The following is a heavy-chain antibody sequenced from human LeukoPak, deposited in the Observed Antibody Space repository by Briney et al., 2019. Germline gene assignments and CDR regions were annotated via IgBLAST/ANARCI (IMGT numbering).Heavy chain of an antibody. CDR2: IYHSGST. V-gene: IGHV4-39*07. Sequence: SETLSLTCTVSGGSISSSSYYWGWIRQPPGKGLEWIGSIYHSGSTYYNPSLKSRVTISVDTSKNQFSLKLSSVTAADTAVYYCARDRYSGYGYFDYWGQGTLVTVSS. CDR1: GGSISSSSYY. D-gene: IGHD5-12*01. CDR3: ARDRYSGYGYFDY. J-gene: IGHJ4*02.